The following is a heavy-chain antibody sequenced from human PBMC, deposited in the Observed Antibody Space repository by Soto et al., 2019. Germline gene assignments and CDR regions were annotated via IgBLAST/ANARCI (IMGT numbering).Heavy chain of an antibody. CDR3: AKSGELRLFYYYMDV. V-gene: IGHV3-23*01. CDR2: ISGSGGST. D-gene: IGHD1-7*01. Sequence: GGSLRLSCAASGFTFSGYAMSWVRQAPGKGLEWVSAISGSGGSTYYADSVKGRFTISGDNSKNTLYLQMNSLRAEDTAVYYCAKSGELRLFYYYMDVWGKGTTVTVS. J-gene: IGHJ6*03. CDR1: GFTFSGYA.